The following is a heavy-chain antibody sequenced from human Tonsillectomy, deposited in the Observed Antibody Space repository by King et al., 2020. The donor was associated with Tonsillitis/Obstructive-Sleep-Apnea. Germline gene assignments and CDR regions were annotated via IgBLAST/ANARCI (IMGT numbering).Heavy chain of an antibody. CDR3: ARDSRGVRGVIIGRWFDP. CDR2: IYTSGST. D-gene: IGHD3-10*01. CDR1: GGSISSYY. V-gene: IGHV4-4*07. J-gene: IGHJ5*02. Sequence: QLQESGPGLVKPSETLSLTCTVSGGSISSYYWSWIRQPAGKGLEWIGRIYTSGSTNYNPSLKSRVTMSVDTSKNPFSLKLSSVTAADTAVYYCARDSRGVRGVIIGRWFDPWGQGTLVTVSS.